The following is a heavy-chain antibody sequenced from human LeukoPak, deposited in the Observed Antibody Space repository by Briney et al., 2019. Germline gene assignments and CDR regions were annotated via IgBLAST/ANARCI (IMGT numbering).Heavy chain of an antibody. Sequence: SETLSLTCTVSGGSISSYYWSWIRQPPGKGLEWIGYIYYSGSTNYNPSLKSRVTISVDTSKNQFSLKLSSVTAADTAVYYCARLAAADYFGYWGQGTLVTVSS. CDR1: GGSISSYY. D-gene: IGHD6-13*01. CDR3: ARLAAADYFGY. CDR2: IYYSGST. V-gene: IGHV4-59*01. J-gene: IGHJ4*02.